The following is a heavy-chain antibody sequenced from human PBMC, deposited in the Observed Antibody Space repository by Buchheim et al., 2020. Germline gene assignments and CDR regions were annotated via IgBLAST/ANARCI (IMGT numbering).Heavy chain of an antibody. D-gene: IGHD6-13*01. J-gene: IGHJ6*02. CDR2: INPSGGST. Sequence: QVQLVQSGAEVKKPGASVKVSCKASGYTFTSYYMHWVRQAPGQGLEWMGIINPSGGSTSYAQKFQGRVTMTRDTSNSTVYMELSSLGSEDTAVYYCARAGQGDSSSYYYYGMDVWGQGTT. CDR1: GYTFTSYY. CDR3: ARAGQGDSSSYYYYGMDV. V-gene: IGHV1-46*03.